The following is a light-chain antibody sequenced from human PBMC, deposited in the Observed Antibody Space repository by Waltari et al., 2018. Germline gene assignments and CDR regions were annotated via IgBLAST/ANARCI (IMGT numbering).Light chain of an antibody. V-gene: IGLV3-21*04. CDR3: QVWDRSTDHRV. Sequence: SYVLTQPPSVSEAPGQTARITCGGNSIGSKSVHWYQQKPGQAPVVVMYYDNARPAGIPERFSGSNSGNTATLTVSRVEAGDEADYYCQVWDRSTDHRVFGGGTRLTVL. CDR1: SIGSKS. CDR2: YDN. J-gene: IGLJ3*02.